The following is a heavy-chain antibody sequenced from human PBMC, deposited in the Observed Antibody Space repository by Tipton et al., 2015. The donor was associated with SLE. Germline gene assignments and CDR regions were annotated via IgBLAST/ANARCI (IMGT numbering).Heavy chain of an antibody. D-gene: IGHD4-17*01. CDR2: IYYSGRT. Sequence: TLSLTCSVSGGSISTYYWTWIRQPPGKGLEWIGYIYYSGRTNYNPSLKSRVTMSVDTSKNQFSLKLSSVTAADTAVYYCATTVTTTASYGAFDIWGQGTMVTISS. V-gene: IGHV4-59*08. CDR3: ATTVTTTASYGAFDI. CDR1: GGSISTYY. J-gene: IGHJ3*02.